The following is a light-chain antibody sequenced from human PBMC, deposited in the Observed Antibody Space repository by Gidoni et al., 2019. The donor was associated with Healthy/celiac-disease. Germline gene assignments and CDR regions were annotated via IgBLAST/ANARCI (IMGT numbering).Light chain of an antibody. Sequence: SYELTQPPSVSVSPGQTARLTCSGDALPKQYAYWYQQKPGQAPVLVIYKDSERPSGIPERFSGSSSGTTVTLTISGVQAEDEADYYCQSADSSGTYQKFGGGTKLTVL. CDR3: QSADSSGTYQK. CDR1: ALPKQY. CDR2: KDS. J-gene: IGLJ3*02. V-gene: IGLV3-25*03.